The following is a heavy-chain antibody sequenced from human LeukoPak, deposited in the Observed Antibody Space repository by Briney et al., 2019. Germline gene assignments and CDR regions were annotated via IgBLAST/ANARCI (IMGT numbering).Heavy chain of an antibody. D-gene: IGHD5-18*01. J-gene: IGHJ4*02. CDR2: ISYDGSNK. CDR1: GFTFSSYG. Sequence: PGGSLRLSCAASGFTFSSYGMHWVRQAPGKGLEWVAVISYDGSNKYYADSVKGRFTISRDNSKNTLYLQMNSLRAEDTAVYYCAKDLQLWFLTPGSIDYWGQGTLVTVSS. V-gene: IGHV3-30*18. CDR3: AKDLQLWFLTPGSIDY.